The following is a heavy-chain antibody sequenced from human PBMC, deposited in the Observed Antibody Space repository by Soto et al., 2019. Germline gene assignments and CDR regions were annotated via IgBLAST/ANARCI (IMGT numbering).Heavy chain of an antibody. D-gene: IGHD7-27*01. J-gene: IGHJ4*02. CDR2: INHTGST. CDR3: ARGWGRIFDY. CDR1: GGSFSGYY. V-gene: IGHV4-34*01. Sequence: QVQLQQWGAGLLKPSETLSLTCAVYGGSFSGYYWSWIRQPPGKGLEWIGDINHTGSTNYNPSLKSGVTRSVDTSKNQFSLELSSVTAADTAVYYCARGWGRIFDYWGQGTLVTVSS.